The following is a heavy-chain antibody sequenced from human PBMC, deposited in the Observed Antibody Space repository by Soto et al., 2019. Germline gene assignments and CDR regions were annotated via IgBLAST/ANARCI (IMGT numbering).Heavy chain of an antibody. J-gene: IGHJ5*02. V-gene: IGHV1-2*02. Sequence: ASVKVSCKSSGYTFTGYYIHWVRQAPGQGLEWMGWINPNSGGTNYAQKFQGRVTMTRDTSISTAYMELSRLRSDDTAVYYCARERVLMVYAIQNWFDPWGQGTLVTVSS. D-gene: IGHD2-8*01. CDR1: GYTFTGYY. CDR3: ARERVLMVYAIQNWFDP. CDR2: INPNSGGT.